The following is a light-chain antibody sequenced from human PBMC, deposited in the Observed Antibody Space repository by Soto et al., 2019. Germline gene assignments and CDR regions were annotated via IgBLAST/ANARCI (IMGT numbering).Light chain of an antibody. Sequence: PSTLSASVGDRVTITCRASRSISSWLAWYQQKPGKAPKLLIYKASTLKSGVPSRFSGSGSGTEFTLTISSLQPDDFATYYCQHYNSYSETFGQGTKVDIK. J-gene: IGKJ1*01. CDR2: KAS. CDR1: RSISSW. V-gene: IGKV1-5*03. CDR3: QHYNSYSET.